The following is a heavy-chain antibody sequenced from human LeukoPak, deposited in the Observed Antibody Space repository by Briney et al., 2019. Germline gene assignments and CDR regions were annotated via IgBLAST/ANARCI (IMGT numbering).Heavy chain of an antibody. CDR2: IKQHGTEK. CDR3: AINHDL. CDR1: GFTFSPYW. V-gene: IGHV3-7*01. Sequence: GGSLRLSCTASGFTFSPYWMTWVRQAPGKGLEWGASIKQHGTEKYYVDSVKGRFTVSRDKTKNSLYLQMNSLRAEDTAVYYCAINHDLLGQGTPVPVSS. J-gene: IGHJ5*02.